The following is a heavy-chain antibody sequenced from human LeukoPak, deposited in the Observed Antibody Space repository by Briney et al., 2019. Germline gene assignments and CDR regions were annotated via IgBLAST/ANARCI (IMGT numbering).Heavy chain of an antibody. V-gene: IGHV3-53*01. J-gene: IGHJ4*02. D-gene: IGHD6-6*01. CDR3: AKSGYSSSSRHLDY. CDR1: GFTVSSHY. Sequence: GGSLRLSCAASGFTVSSHYMSWVRQAPGKGLEWVSVIYSGGSTYYADSVKGRFTISRDNSKNTLYLQMNSLRAEDTAVYYCAKSGYSSSSRHLDYWGQGTLVTVSS. CDR2: IYSGGST.